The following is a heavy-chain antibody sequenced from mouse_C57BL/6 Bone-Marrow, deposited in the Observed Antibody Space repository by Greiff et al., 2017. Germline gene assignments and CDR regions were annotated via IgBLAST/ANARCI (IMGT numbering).Heavy chain of an antibody. CDR3: ARSYYSNQAWFAY. CDR1: GYAFSSYW. CDR2: IYPGDGDT. Sequence: QVQLQQSGAELVKPGASVKISCKASGYAFSSYWMNWVKQRPGKGLEWIGQIYPGDGDTNYNGKFKGKATLTADKSSSTAYMQLSSLTSEDSAVYFCARSYYSNQAWFAYWGQGTLVTVSA. J-gene: IGHJ3*01. D-gene: IGHD2-5*01. V-gene: IGHV1-80*01.